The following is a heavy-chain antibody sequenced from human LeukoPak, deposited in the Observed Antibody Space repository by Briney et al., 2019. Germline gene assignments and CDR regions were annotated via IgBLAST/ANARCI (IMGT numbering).Heavy chain of an antibody. D-gene: IGHD1-26*01. CDR3: ARDGLVGARTFDY. Sequence: GGSLRLSCAASGFTFSDYYMSWIRQAPGKGLEWVSYISSSGSTIHYADSAKGRFTISRDNAKNSLYLQMNSLRAEDTAVYYCARDGLVGARTFDYWGQGTLVTVSS. CDR2: ISSSGSTI. V-gene: IGHV3-11*01. CDR1: GFTFSDYY. J-gene: IGHJ4*02.